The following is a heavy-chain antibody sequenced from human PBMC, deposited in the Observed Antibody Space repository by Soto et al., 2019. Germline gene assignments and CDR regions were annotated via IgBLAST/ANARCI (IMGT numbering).Heavy chain of an antibody. V-gene: IGHV1-18*01. CDR2: MNPYNGNT. CDR3: ARDPSSVAGNHDAFDI. J-gene: IGHJ3*02. D-gene: IGHD6-19*01. Sequence: ASVKVSCKASGYTFTTYNINWVRQATGQGLEWMGWMNPYNGNTNYAQKFQGRVTMTTDTSTSTAYMELRSLRSDDTAVYYCARDPSSVAGNHDAFDIWGQGTMVTVSS. CDR1: GYTFTTYN.